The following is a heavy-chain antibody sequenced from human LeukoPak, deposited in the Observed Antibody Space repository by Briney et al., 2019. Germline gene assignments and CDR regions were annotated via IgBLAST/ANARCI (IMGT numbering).Heavy chain of an antibody. V-gene: IGHV4-59*01. J-gene: IGHJ4*02. CDR2: IYYSGTT. CDR1: GGSFSGYY. D-gene: IGHD6-13*01. Sequence: SETLSLTCAVWGGSFSGYYWSWIRQPPGKGREWIGYIYYSGTTNYNPSLKSRVTISVDTSKNQFSLKLSSVTAADTAVYYCARGVYIAAAQYAYWGQGTLVTVSS. CDR3: ARGVYIAAAQYAY.